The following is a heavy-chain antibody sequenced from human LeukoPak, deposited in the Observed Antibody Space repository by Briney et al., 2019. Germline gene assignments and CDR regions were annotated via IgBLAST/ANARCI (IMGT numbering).Heavy chain of an antibody. CDR3: ARDRYTAMATGGFDY. J-gene: IGHJ4*02. V-gene: IGHV3-30-3*01. Sequence: PGGSLRLSCAASGFTFSSYAMSWVRQAPGKGLEWVAVISYDGSNKYYADSVKGRFTISRDNSKNTLYLQMNSLRAEDTAVYYCARDRYTAMATGGFDYWGQGTLVTVSS. CDR1: GFTFSSYA. CDR2: ISYDGSNK. D-gene: IGHD5-18*01.